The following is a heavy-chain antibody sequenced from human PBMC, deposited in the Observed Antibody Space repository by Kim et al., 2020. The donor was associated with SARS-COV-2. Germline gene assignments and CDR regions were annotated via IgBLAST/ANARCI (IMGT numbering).Heavy chain of an antibody. V-gene: IGHV4-59*13. CDR3: ATSTGYSYGYDYYGMDV. CDR1: GGSISSYY. CDR2: IYYSGRT. J-gene: IGHJ6*02. D-gene: IGHD5-18*01. Sequence: SETLSLTCTVSGGSISSYYWSWIRQPPGKGLEWIGYIYYSGRTNYNPSLKSRVTISVDTSKNQFSLKLSSVTAADTAVYYCATSTGYSYGYDYYGMDVWGQGTTVTVSS.